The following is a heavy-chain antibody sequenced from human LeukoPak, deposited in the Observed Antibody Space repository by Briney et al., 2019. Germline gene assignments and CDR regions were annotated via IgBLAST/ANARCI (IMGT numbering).Heavy chain of an antibody. D-gene: IGHD3-10*01. J-gene: IGHJ4*02. Sequence: GSLRLSCAASGFTFSSYSMNWLRQAPGKGLEWVSSFSSDGSYIYYADSVKGRFSISGDTAKNSLYLQMNSLGVDDTAVYYCARDHGRGSTDYFDYWGQGTLVTVSS. CDR1: GFTFSSYS. V-gene: IGHV3-21*01. CDR3: ARDHGRGSTDYFDY. CDR2: FSSDGSYI.